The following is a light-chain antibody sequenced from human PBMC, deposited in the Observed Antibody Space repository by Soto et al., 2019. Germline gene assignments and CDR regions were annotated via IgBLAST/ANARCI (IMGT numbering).Light chain of an antibody. CDR3: HQGYGTPPYT. Sequence: DIQMTQSPSSLSASVGDRVTITCRASQSISSYLNWYQQKPGKAPMLLIYAASSLQSGVPSRFSGSGSGTDFTLTISSLQPEDFATYYCHQGYGTPPYTFGQGTKLEIK. CDR2: AAS. V-gene: IGKV1-39*01. CDR1: QSISSY. J-gene: IGKJ2*01.